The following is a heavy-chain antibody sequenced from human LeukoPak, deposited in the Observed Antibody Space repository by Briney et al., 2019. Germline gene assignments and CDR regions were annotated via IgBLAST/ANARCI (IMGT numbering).Heavy chain of an antibody. J-gene: IGHJ3*02. Sequence: GGSLRLSCAASGFTFSSYSMNWVRQAPGKGLEWVSSISSSSSYIYYADSVKGRFTISRDNAKNSLYLQMNSLRAEDTAVYHCARDSGDAFDIWGQGTMVTVSS. CDR2: ISSSSSYI. V-gene: IGHV3-21*01. CDR1: GFTFSSYS. D-gene: IGHD3-10*01. CDR3: ARDSGDAFDI.